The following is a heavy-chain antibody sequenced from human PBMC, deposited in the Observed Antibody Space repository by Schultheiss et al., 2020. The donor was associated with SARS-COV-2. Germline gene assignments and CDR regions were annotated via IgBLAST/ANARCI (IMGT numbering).Heavy chain of an antibody. CDR3: ARDTRDAVGSHLDY. CDR2: ISSSSDYI. Sequence: GESLKISCAVSGFTFGDYRMNWVRQAPGKGLEWVSSISSSSDYIYYADSLKGRFTISRDTAKRSLFLHMNSLRVEDTGVYYCARDTRDAVGSHLDYWGQGTPVTVSS. D-gene: IGHD4-23*01. CDR1: GFTFGDYR. J-gene: IGHJ4*02. V-gene: IGHV3-21*01.